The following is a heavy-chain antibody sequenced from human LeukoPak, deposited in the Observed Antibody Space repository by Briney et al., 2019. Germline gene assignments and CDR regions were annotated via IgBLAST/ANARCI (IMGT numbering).Heavy chain of an antibody. CDR3: VLKLRAVPPDY. CDR1: GFSLSTSGVG. CDR2: IYWNDDK. V-gene: IGHV2-5*01. J-gene: IGHJ4*02. D-gene: IGHD6-19*01. Sequence: SGPTLAKPTQTLTLTCTFSGFSLSTSGVGVGWIRQPPGKALEWLALIYWNDDKRYSPSLKSRLTITKDTSKNQVVLTMTNMDPVDTATYYCVLKLRAVPPDYWGQGTLVTVSS.